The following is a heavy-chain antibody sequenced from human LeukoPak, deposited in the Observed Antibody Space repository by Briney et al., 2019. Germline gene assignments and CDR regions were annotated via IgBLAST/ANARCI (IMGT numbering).Heavy chain of an antibody. CDR1: GGSFSGYY. V-gene: IGHV4-34*01. CDR2: IYYSGST. CDR3: ARPNYDILTGYYPGYFDY. D-gene: IGHD3-9*01. Sequence: PSETLSLTCAVYGGSFSGYYWSWIRQPPGKGLEWIGSIYYSGSTYYNPSLKSRVTISVDTSKNQFSLKLSSVTAADTAVYYCARPNYDILTGYYPGYFDYWGQGTLVTVSS. J-gene: IGHJ4*02.